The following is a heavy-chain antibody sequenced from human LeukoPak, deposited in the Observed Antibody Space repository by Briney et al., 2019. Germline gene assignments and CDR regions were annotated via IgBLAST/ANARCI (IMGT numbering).Heavy chain of an antibody. CDR2: IYYSGST. D-gene: IGHD3-22*01. V-gene: IGHV4-39*01. J-gene: IGHJ3*01. CDR3: ARLSRITMIVGA. Sequence: SQTLSLTCTVSGGSISSSSYYWGWIRQPPGKGLERIGSIYYSGSTYYNPSLKSRVTISVDTSKNQFSLKLSSVTAADTAVYYCARLSRITMIVGAWGQGTMVTVSS. CDR1: GGSISSSSYY.